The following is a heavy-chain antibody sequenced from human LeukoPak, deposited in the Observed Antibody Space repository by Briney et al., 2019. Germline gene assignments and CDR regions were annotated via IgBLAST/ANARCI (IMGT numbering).Heavy chain of an antibody. CDR1: GGSFGTHS. CDR3: TRGNMSPGSFHGMDV. D-gene: IGHD2-21*01. J-gene: IGHJ6*02. Sequence: SETLSLTCAIYGGSFGTHSWTWIRQPPGKGLEWVGEIHQSGSSNYNPSLRSRVIISVDTSKNQFSVRLRSVTAADTAMYFCTRGNMSPGSFHGMDVWGQGTMVT. V-gene: IGHV4-34*01. CDR2: IHQSGSS.